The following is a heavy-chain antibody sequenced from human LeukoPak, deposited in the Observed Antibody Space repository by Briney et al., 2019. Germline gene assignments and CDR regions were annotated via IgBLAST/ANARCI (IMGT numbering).Heavy chain of an antibody. D-gene: IGHD3-22*01. V-gene: IGHV3-30*14. CDR2: ISYDGSNK. J-gene: IGHJ3*02. Sequence: GGSLRLSCAASGFTFSSYAMHWVRQAPGKGLEWVAVISYDGSNKYYADSVKGRFTLSRDNSKNTLYLQMNSLRAEDTAMYYCARNYDSNLHAFDIWGQGTMVTVSS. CDR1: GFTFSSYA. CDR3: ARNYDSNLHAFDI.